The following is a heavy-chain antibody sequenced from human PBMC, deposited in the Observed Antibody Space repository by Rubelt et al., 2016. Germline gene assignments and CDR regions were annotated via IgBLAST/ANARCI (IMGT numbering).Heavy chain of an antibody. Sequence: EVQLVESGGGLVQPGGSLRLSCAASGFTFSSYWMSWVRQAPGKGLEWVANIKQAGSEKSYVDFVKGRLTIARDNAKNSLYLQMNSLRAEDTAVYYCARGKCSSTSCYRIDAFDIWGQGTMVTVSS. J-gene: IGHJ3*02. CDR3: ARGKCSSTSCYRIDAFDI. V-gene: IGHV3-7*01. D-gene: IGHD2-2*02. CDR2: IKQAGSEK. CDR1: GFTFSSYW.